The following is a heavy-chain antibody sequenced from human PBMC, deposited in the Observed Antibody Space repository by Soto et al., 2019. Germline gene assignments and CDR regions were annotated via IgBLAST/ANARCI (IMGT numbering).Heavy chain of an antibody. CDR3: AKCAGATNDYFDY. V-gene: IGHV3-23*01. D-gene: IGHD1-26*01. Sequence: EVQLLESGGGLVQPGGSRRLSCAASGFTFSSYARSWVRQAPGKGREWVSAISGSGGSTYYADSVKGRFTISRDNSKNTLYLQMNSLRAEDTAVYYCAKCAGATNDYFDYWGQGTLVTVSS. CDR2: ISGSGGST. J-gene: IGHJ4*02. CDR1: GFTFSSYA.